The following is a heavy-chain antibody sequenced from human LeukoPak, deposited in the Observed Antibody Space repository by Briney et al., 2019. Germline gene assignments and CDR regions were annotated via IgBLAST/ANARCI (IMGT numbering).Heavy chain of an antibody. J-gene: IGHJ4*02. CDR2: IWYDGSNK. Sequence: PGRSLRLSCAASGFTFNSYGMHWVRQAPGKGLEWEAVIWYDGSNKYYADSVKGRFTISRDNSKNTLYLQMNSLRAEDTAVYYCARDAYDSSGYYFDYWGQGTQVTVSS. CDR3: ARDAYDSSGYYFDY. CDR1: GFTFNSYG. D-gene: IGHD3-22*01. V-gene: IGHV3-33*01.